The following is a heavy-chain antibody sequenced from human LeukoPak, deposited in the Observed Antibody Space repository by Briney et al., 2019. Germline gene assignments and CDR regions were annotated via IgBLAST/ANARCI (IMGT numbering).Heavy chain of an antibody. D-gene: IGHD4-11*01. CDR1: GFTVSNNY. V-gene: IGHV3-66*02. CDR3: ARGDYSDYYAPFDY. J-gene: IGHJ4*02. CDR2: IYSGGST. Sequence: PGGSLRLSCAAYGFTVSNNYMSWVRQAPGKGLEWVSVIYSGGSTYYEDSGKGRFTISRDNSKNTLYLQMNSLRAEDTAVYYWARGDYSDYYAPFDYWGQATLVTVSS.